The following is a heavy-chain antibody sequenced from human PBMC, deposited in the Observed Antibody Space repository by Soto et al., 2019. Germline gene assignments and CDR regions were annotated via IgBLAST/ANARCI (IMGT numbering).Heavy chain of an antibody. J-gene: IGHJ4*02. D-gene: IGHD3-22*01. V-gene: IGHV3-33*01. Sequence: GGSLRLSCAASGFTFSSYGMHWVRQAPGKGLEWVAVIWYDGSNKYYADSVKGRFTISRDNSKNTLYLQMNSLRAEDTAVYYCARDFSSSGYYGGFDYWGQGTLVTVSS. CDR3: ARDFSSSGYYGGFDY. CDR2: IWYDGSNK. CDR1: GFTFSSYG.